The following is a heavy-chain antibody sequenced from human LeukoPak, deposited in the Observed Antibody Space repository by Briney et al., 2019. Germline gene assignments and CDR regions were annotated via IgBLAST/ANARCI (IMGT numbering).Heavy chain of an antibody. Sequence: PGGSLRLSCAASGFTFSSYAMHWVRQAPGKGLEWVAVISYDGSNKYYADSVKGRFTISRDNSKNTLYLQMNSLRAEDTAVYYCARDSIITFGGVIVTGVFDYWGQGTLVTVSS. V-gene: IGHV3-30*04. CDR1: GFTFSSYA. J-gene: IGHJ4*02. CDR3: ARDSIITFGGVIVTGVFDY. CDR2: ISYDGSNK. D-gene: IGHD3-16*02.